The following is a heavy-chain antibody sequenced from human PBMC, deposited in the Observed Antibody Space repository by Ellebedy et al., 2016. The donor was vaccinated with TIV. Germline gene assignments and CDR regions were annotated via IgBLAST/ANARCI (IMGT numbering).Heavy chain of an antibody. CDR2: IYPDDSQT. CDR1: GYGFFGYW. CDR3: ARFSCARLSYNWFDP. Sequence: KVSCKGSGYGFFGYWIGWVRQMPGKGLEWMGIIYPDDSQTKYSPSFQGQVTLSAYKSISTAYLQWTSLKTSDTAIYYCARFSCARLSYNWFDPWGQGTPVTVSS. D-gene: IGHD2-21*01. J-gene: IGHJ5*02. V-gene: IGHV5-51*01.